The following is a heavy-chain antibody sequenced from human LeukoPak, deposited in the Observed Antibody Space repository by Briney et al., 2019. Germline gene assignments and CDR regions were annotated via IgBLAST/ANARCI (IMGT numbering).Heavy chain of an antibody. J-gene: IGHJ4*02. CDR2: IDSDGSTI. Sequence: GGSLRLSCAGSGFTFSNTWMHWVRQAPGEGLVWVSRIDSDGSTINYADSVKGRFTISRDNARNTLYLQMNSLRVEDTALYFCATAGNYRFDYWGQGTPVTVSS. D-gene: IGHD1-7*01. CDR3: ATAGNYRFDY. V-gene: IGHV3-74*01. CDR1: GFTFSNTW.